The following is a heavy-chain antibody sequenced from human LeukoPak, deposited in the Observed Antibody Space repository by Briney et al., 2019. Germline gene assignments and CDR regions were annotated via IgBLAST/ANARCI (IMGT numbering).Heavy chain of an antibody. CDR3: ARSLCNCDNYFVP. CDR2: TYYMSKWYH. CDR1: GDNVYTNSAA. D-gene: IGHD1-20*01. J-gene: IGHJ5*02. V-gene: IGHV6-1*01. Sequence: SQTLSLTCALSGDNVYTNSAAWSWIRQSPSRGLEWLGRTYYMSKWYHDYAVSVKSRITINTDTSKNQLSLQLNSVTPADTAVYYCARSLCNCDNYFVPWGQGTLVTVSS.